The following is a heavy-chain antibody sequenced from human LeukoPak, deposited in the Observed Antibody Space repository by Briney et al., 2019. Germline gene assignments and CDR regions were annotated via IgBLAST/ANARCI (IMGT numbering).Heavy chain of an antibody. V-gene: IGHV3-11*01. Sequence: GGSLRLSCAASGFIFSDYYMTWIRQAPGRGLEWVSHISGSGSTTYYADSVKGRFTISRDNAKNSLYLQMSSLRADDTAVYYCARVSRSDYGGNSDYWGQGTLVTVSS. D-gene: IGHD4-23*01. CDR1: GFIFSDYY. CDR3: ARVSRSDYGGNSDY. J-gene: IGHJ4*02. CDR2: ISGSGSTT.